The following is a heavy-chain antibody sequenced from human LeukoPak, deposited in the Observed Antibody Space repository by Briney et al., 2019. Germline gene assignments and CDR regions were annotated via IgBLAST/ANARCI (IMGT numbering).Heavy chain of an antibody. V-gene: IGHV4-4*09. D-gene: IGHD1-26*01. CDR3: AKRQGPNSGSYDYFDP. J-gene: IGHJ5*02. CDR2: IHSSGYT. Sequence: PSETLSLTCTVSGVSISTYHWSWIRQPPGKGLEWIAYIHSSGYTNYNPSLKSRVTISVDTSKNQFSLKVTSVTAADTAVYYCAKRQGPNSGSYDYFDPWGQGTLVTVSS. CDR1: GVSISTYH.